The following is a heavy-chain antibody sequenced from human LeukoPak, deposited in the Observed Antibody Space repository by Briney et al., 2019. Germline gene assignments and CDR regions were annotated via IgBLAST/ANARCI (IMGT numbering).Heavy chain of an antibody. D-gene: IGHD6-19*01. CDR2: ISGSGGST. CDR1: GFTFSSYP. V-gene: IGHV3-23*01. Sequence: GGSLRLSCAASGFTFSSYPMSWVRQAPGKGLEWVSAISGSGGSTYYADSVKGRFTISRDNSKNTLYLQMNSLRAEDKAVYYCAKDINSSGWGGGPDYWGQGTLVTVSS. CDR3: AKDINSSGWGGGPDY. J-gene: IGHJ4*02.